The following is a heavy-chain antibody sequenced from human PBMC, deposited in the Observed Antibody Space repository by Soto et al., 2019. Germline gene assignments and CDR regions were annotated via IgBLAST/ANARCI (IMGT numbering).Heavy chain of an antibody. J-gene: IGHJ4*02. D-gene: IGHD4-17*01. CDR1: GGSISSSSYY. CDR3: ARLPDDYGDYPGDFDY. V-gene: IGHV4-39*01. CDR2: IYYSGST. Sequence: SETLSLTCTVSGGSISSSSYYWGWFRQPPGKGLEWIGSIYYSGSTYYNPSLKSLVTISIDTSKNQFSLKLSSVPAADTAVYYCARLPDDYGDYPGDFDYWGQGTLVTVSS.